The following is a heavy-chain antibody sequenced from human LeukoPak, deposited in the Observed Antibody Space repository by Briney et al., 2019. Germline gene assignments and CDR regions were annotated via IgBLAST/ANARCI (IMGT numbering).Heavy chain of an antibody. Sequence: SETLSLTCAVSGYSLSSGYYWGWIRQPPGKGLEWIGSIYHSGSTYYNPSLKSRVTISVDTSKNQFSLKLSSVTAADTAVYYCARDCVRGWFDPWGQETLVTVSS. CDR1: GYSLSSGYY. CDR3: ARDCVRGWFDP. D-gene: IGHD3-10*02. V-gene: IGHV4-38-2*02. CDR2: IYHSGST. J-gene: IGHJ5*02.